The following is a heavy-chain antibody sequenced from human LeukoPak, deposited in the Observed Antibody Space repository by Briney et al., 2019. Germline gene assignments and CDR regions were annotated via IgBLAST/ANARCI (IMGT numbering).Heavy chain of an antibody. CDR3: ARDRRGEAGDY. CDR2: IKQDGSGK. Sequence: GGSLRLSCAASGFTFSSYWMSWVRQAPGKGLEWVANIKQDGSGKYYVDSVKGRFTISRDNAKNSLYLQVNSLRAEDTAVYYCARDRRGEAGDYWGQGTLVTVSS. V-gene: IGHV3-7*03. D-gene: IGHD6-13*01. J-gene: IGHJ4*02. CDR1: GFTFSSYW.